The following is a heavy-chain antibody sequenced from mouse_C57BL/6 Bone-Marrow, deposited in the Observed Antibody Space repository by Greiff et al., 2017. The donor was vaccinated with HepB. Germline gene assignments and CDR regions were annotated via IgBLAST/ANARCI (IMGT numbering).Heavy chain of an antibody. Sequence: QVQLQQPGAELVKPGASVKMSCKASGYTFTSYWITWVKQRPGQGLEWIGDIYPGSGSTNYNEKFKSKATLTVDKSSSTAYMQLSSLTSEDSAVYYCARENLYYFDYWGQGTTLTVSS. J-gene: IGHJ2*01. V-gene: IGHV1-55*01. CDR3: ARENLYYFDY. CDR1: GYTFTSYW. CDR2: IYPGSGST.